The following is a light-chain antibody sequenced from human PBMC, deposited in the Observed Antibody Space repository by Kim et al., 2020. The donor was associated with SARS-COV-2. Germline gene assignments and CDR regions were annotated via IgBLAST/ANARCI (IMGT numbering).Light chain of an antibody. CDR2: DDS. CDR1: NIGSKR. V-gene: IGLV3-21*03. CDR3: QVWDSSSDHPV. J-gene: IGLJ3*02. Sequence: APGRTARITGGGNNIGSKRVHWDQQKPGQAPVLVIYDDSDRPSGIPERFSGSNSGNTATLTISRVEAGDEADYYCQVWDSSSDHPVFGGGTQLTVL.